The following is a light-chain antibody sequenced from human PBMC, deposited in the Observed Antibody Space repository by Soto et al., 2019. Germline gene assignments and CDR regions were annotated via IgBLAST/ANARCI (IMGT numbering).Light chain of an antibody. Sequence: DIQMTQSPSSLSASVGDRVSITCRASQSIRMYLNWYQQKPGKAPNLLIYAASNLQSGVPSRFSGGGSGTDFTFTITSLQPEDIATYYCQQYDSLSYTFGQG. V-gene: IGKV1-33*01. CDR1: QSIRMY. CDR3: QQYDSLSYT. CDR2: AAS. J-gene: IGKJ2*01.